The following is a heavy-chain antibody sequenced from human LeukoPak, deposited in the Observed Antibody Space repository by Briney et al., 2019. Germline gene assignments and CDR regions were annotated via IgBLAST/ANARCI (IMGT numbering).Heavy chain of an antibody. CDR2: IYYSGST. CDR3: ARHIVVVTAIDGMDL. D-gene: IGHD2-21*02. CDR1: GGSISSSSYY. Sequence: SETLSLTCTVSGGSISSSSYYWGWIRQPPGKGLEWIGSIYYSGSTYYNPSLKSRVTISVDTPKNQFSLKLSSVTAADTAVYYCARHIVVVTAIDGMDLWGQGTTVTVSS. V-gene: IGHV4-39*07. J-gene: IGHJ6*02.